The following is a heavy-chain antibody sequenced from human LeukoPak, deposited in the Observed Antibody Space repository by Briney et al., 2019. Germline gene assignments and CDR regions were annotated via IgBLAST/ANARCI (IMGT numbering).Heavy chain of an antibody. Sequence: ASVKVSCKASGYTFTSYDFNWVRQATGQRPEWMGWMSPNSGDTGYAQKFQDRVTMTRNTSISTAYMELSSLRSEDTAVYYCARGLWSAHRREYYFDSWGQGTLVTVSS. D-gene: IGHD3-3*01. CDR2: MSPNSGDT. J-gene: IGHJ4*02. CDR3: ARGLWSAHRREYYFDS. CDR1: GYTFTSYD. V-gene: IGHV1-8*01.